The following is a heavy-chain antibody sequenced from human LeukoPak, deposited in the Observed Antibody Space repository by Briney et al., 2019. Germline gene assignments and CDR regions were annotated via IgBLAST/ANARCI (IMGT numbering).Heavy chain of an antibody. Sequence: PGGSLRLSCAASGFTFRSAAMTWVRQGPEKGLQWVSLISSTGYNSYYADSVKGRFTVSRDNSKNIVYLQMNSLRAEDTAVYYCAREGSSGWPYYFDYWGQGTLVTVSS. J-gene: IGHJ4*02. CDR3: AREGSSGWPYYFDY. D-gene: IGHD6-19*01. V-gene: IGHV3-23*01. CDR2: ISSTGYNS. CDR1: GFTFRSAA.